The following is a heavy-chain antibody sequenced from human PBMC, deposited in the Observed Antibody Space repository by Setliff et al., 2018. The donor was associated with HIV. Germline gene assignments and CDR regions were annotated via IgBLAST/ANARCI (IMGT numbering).Heavy chain of an antibody. CDR1: GFTFSNYW. CDR2: ISPDGTKT. Sequence: GGSLRLSCAASGFTFSNYWMHWFRQAPGKGLMWVSRISPDGTKTNHADSVKGRCTTSRDNSKNMFYLQMHNVRSEDTGFYYCARDEFPYARDVWGPGTLVTVSS. J-gene: IGHJ4*02. V-gene: IGHV3-74*01. D-gene: IGHD2-8*01. CDR3: ARDEFPYARDV.